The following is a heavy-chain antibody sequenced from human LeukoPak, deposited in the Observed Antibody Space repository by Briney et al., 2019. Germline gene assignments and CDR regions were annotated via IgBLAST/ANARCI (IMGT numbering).Heavy chain of an antibody. D-gene: IGHD6-19*01. CDR2: IYHTGST. CDR1: GGSVSDYY. J-gene: IGHJ4*02. CDR3: ARAVRSGWYFDY. Sequence: SETLSLTCTISGGSVSDYYWSWIRQSPGKGLEWIGYIYHTGSTSYSPSLKSRVTISVDTSKNQFSLKLSSVTAADTAVYYCARAVRSGWYFDYWGQGTLVTVSS. V-gene: IGHV4-59*02.